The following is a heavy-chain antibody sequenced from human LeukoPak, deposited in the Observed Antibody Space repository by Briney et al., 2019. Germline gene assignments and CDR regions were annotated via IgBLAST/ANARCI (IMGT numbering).Heavy chain of an antibody. D-gene: IGHD2-21*02. V-gene: IGHV4-59*01. CDR1: GGSISNYY. J-gene: IGHJ4*02. CDR2: IYYSGST. CDR3: ARSGSKVMTAINF. Sequence: SETLSLTCAVSGGSISNYYWSWIRQPPGKGLEWIGYIYYSGSTNYNPSLKSRVTISVDTSNNQFSLKLSSVTAADTAVYYCARSGSKVMTAINFWGQGTLVTVSS.